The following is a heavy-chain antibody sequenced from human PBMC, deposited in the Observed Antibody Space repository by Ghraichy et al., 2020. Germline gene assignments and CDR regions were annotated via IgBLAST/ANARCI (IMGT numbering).Heavy chain of an antibody. D-gene: IGHD5-12*01. V-gene: IGHV1-18*04. CDR2: ISAYNGNT. Sequence: ASVKVSCKASGYTFTSYGISWVRQAPGQGLEWMGWISAYNGNTNYAQKLQGRVTMTTDTSTSTAYMELRSLRSDDTAVYYCARAEDGYSGYAQHYWGQGTLVTVSS. J-gene: IGHJ4*02. CDR3: ARAEDGYSGYAQHY. CDR1: GYTFTSYG.